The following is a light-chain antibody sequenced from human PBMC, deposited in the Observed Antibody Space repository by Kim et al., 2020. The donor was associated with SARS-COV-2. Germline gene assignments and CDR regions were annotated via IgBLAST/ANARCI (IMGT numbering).Light chain of an antibody. J-gene: IGKJ1*01. CDR1: QSISSL. V-gene: IGKV1-5*03. Sequence: ASIGDRITITCRASQSISSLLAWYQQKPGKPPKLQIYKASSLESGVPSRFSGSASGTEFTLTISSLQPDDFATYYCQQYNSYPWTFGQGTKVEIK. CDR2: KAS. CDR3: QQYNSYPWT.